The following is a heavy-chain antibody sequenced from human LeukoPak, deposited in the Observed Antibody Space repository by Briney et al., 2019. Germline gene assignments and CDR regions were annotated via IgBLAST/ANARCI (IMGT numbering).Heavy chain of an antibody. V-gene: IGHV1-8*01. CDR3: ARVTGSIDY. Sequence: ASVKVSCKASGYTFTSYDINWVRQATGQGLEWVGWMNPNSGNTGYAQKFLGRVTMTMSTSISTAYMELSSLRSEDTAVYCCARVTGSIDYWGQGTLVTVFS. CDR1: GYTFTSYD. D-gene: IGHD1-26*01. J-gene: IGHJ4*02. CDR2: MNPNSGNT.